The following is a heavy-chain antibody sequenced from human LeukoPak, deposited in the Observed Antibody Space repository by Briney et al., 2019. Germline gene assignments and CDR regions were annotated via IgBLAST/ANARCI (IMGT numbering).Heavy chain of an antibody. CDR1: GYTFTGYY. D-gene: IGHD3-3*01. V-gene: IGHV1-2*02. Sequence: ASVKVSCKASGYTFTGYYMHWVRQAPGQGLEWMGWINPNSGGTNYAQKFQGRVTMTRDTSISTAYMELSRLRSDDTAVYYCARNQYYDFWSGYYTGFDYWGQGTLVTVSS. J-gene: IGHJ4*02. CDR2: INPNSGGT. CDR3: ARNQYYDFWSGYYTGFDY.